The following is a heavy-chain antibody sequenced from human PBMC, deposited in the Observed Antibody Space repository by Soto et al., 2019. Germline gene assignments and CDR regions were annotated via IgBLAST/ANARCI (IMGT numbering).Heavy chain of an antibody. CDR3: AKVRPSLGGTGRGAMDV. V-gene: IGHV3-23*01. CDR2: ITGFGSTT. D-gene: IGHD3-16*01. Sequence: EVQLLESGGGLVQPGGSLRLSCAASGFTFKTFAMSWVRQAPGKGLQWVAAITGFGSTTYYADSVQGRFTVSRDNSNDTPYLHLDSLRADDTAVYYCAKVRPSLGGTGRGAMDVWGQGTTVTVSS. J-gene: IGHJ6*02. CDR1: GFTFKTFA.